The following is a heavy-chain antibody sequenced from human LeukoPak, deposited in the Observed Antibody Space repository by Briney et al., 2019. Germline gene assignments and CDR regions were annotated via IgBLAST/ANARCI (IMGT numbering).Heavy chain of an antibody. J-gene: IGHJ4*02. Sequence: PGGSLRLSCAASGFTFSSYSMNWVRQAPGKGLEWVSSISSSSSYIYYADSVKGRFTISRDNAKNSLYLQMNSLRAEDTALYYCAKDNYGSGSYYKDWGQGTLVTVSS. D-gene: IGHD3-10*01. CDR2: ISSSSSYI. CDR3: AKDNYGSGSYYKD. CDR1: GFTFSSYS. V-gene: IGHV3-21*04.